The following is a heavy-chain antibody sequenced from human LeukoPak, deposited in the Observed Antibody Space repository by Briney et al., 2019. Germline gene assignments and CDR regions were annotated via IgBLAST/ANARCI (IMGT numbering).Heavy chain of an antibody. CDR2: IYPGDSDT. CDR3: ARPLRFLEWLLAFDI. J-gene: IGHJ3*02. V-gene: IGHV5-51*01. D-gene: IGHD3-3*01. Sequence: PGESLKISCQGSGYSFTSYWIGWVRPMPGKGLEWMGIIYPGDSDTRYSPSFQGQVTISADKSISTAYLQWSSLKASDTAMYYCARPLRFLEWLLAFDIWGQGTMVTVSS. CDR1: GYSFTSYW.